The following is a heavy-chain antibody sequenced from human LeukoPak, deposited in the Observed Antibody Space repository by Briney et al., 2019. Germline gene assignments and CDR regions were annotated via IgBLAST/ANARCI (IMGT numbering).Heavy chain of an antibody. Sequence: GESLKTSCKGTGYTFTSYWIGWVRQMPGKGLELMGIIYPGDSVTRYSPSFQGQIPIFADKSISTAYLQWSSLKASDTAMYYCARRGDGYNLNFDYWGQGTLVTVSS. CDR2: IYPGDSVT. CDR3: ARRGDGYNLNFDY. CDR1: GYTFTSYW. J-gene: IGHJ4*02. V-gene: IGHV5-51*01. D-gene: IGHD5-24*01.